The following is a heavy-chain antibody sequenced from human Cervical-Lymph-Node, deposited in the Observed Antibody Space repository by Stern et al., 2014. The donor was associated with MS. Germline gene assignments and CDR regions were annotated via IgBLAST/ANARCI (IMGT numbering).Heavy chain of an antibody. CDR1: GFTFSDYY. J-gene: IGHJ4*02. Sequence: VQLVESGGTLVKPGGSLRLSCAASGFTFSDYYMRWIRQSPGKGLEWLTLITSSGGCQNYADSVRGRFTISRDNARNSLFLQMHSLTVEDTAIYYCVRARATTVTAATFDNWGQGTLVTVSS. CDR2: ITSSGGCQ. CDR3: VRARATTVTAATFDN. D-gene: IGHD2-15*01. V-gene: IGHV3-11*01.